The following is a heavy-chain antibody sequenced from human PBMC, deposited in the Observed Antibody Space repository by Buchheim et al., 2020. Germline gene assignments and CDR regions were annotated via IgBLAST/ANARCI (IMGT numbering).Heavy chain of an antibody. Sequence: EVQLLESGGGLVQPGGSLRLSCAASGFTFSSYGMSWVRQAPGKGLEWVSGISGSGGSTYYADSVKGRFTISRDNSKNTMSLQMNSLRAEDTAVYYCAKTYGSGSRLYVYYYGMDVWGQGTT. CDR1: GFTFSSYG. J-gene: IGHJ6*02. CDR2: ISGSGGST. V-gene: IGHV3-23*01. CDR3: AKTYGSGSRLYVYYYGMDV. D-gene: IGHD3-10*01.